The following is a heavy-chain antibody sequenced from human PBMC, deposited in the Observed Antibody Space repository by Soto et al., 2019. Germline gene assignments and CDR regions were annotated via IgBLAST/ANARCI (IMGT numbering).Heavy chain of an antibody. CDR1: GGSISSSRYY. Sequence: QLQLQESGPGLVKPSETLSLTCNVSGGSISSSRYYWGWIRQSPGKGLEWIGSIYYSGSTLYNPSLETRVTISVDTSKTHFSLSLRSVTAADTAVYYCASGSEYDYRTAQTFDPWGQGTLVSVSS. D-gene: IGHD3-10*01. CDR2: IYYSGST. J-gene: IGHJ5*02. V-gene: IGHV4-39*02. CDR3: ASGSEYDYRTAQTFDP.